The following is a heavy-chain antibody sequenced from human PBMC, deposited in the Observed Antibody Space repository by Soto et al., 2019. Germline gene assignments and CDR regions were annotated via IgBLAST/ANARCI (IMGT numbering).Heavy chain of an antibody. Sequence: SETLSLTCTVSGGSISSYYWSWIRQPPGKXLEWIGYIYYSGSTNYDPSLKSRVTISVDTSKNQFSLKLSSVTAADTAVYYCARDKTEWLPPHYYYYGMDVWGQGTTVTVSS. D-gene: IGHD3-3*01. CDR2: IYYSGST. V-gene: IGHV4-59*01. CDR3: ARDKTEWLPPHYYYYGMDV. CDR1: GGSISSYY. J-gene: IGHJ6*02.